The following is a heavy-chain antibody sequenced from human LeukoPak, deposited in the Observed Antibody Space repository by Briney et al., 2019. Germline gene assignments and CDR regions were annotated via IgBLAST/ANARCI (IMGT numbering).Heavy chain of an antibody. Sequence: GGSLRLSCAASGFTFSSNYMSWARQAPGKGLEWVSVIYSGGSTYYADSVKGRFTISRDNSKNTLYLQMNSLRAEDTAVYYCARVSDYYYYMDVWGKGTTVTVSS. V-gene: IGHV3-53*01. D-gene: IGHD3-10*01. J-gene: IGHJ6*03. CDR3: ARVSDYYYYMDV. CDR1: GFTFSSNY. CDR2: IYSGGST.